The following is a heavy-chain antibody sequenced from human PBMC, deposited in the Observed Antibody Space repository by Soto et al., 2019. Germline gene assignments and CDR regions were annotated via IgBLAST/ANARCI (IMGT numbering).Heavy chain of an antibody. CDR2: ISSSSSTI. J-gene: IGHJ6*03. Sequence: GGSLRLSCAASGFTFSSYSMNWVRQAPGKGLEWVSYISSSSSTIYYADSVKGRFTISRDNAKNSLYLQMNSLRAEDTAVYYCARARFEGEYYMDVWGKGTTVTVS. V-gene: IGHV3-48*01. D-gene: IGHD3-10*01. CDR3: ARARFEGEYYMDV. CDR1: GFTFSSYS.